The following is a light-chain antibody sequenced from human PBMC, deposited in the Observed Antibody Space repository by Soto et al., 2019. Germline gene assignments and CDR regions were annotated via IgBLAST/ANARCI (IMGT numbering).Light chain of an antibody. J-gene: IGKJ1*01. CDR3: PQSYSTPRT. Sequence: DIQMTQSPSSLSASVGDRVTITCRGSQSISNYLNWYQQKPGKAPKLLMYAASSLQSGVPSRFSGSGSGTDFTLTISSLQTEDFATYYCPQSYSTPRTFGQGTKVEIK. CDR1: QSISNY. CDR2: AAS. V-gene: IGKV1-39*01.